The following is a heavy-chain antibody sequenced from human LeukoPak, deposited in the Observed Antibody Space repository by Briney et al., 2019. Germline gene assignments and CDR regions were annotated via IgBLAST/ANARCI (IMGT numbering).Heavy chain of an antibody. V-gene: IGHV4-59*01. CDR3: ARDKAYHYFDY. CDR1: GGSISSNY. CDR2: IYYSGST. Sequence: PSETLSLTCTVSGGSISSNYWSWIRQPPGKGLEWIGYIYYSGSTNYNPSLKSRVTISVDTSKNQFSLKLSSVTAADTAVYYCARDKAYHYFDYWGQGTLVTVSS. J-gene: IGHJ4*02.